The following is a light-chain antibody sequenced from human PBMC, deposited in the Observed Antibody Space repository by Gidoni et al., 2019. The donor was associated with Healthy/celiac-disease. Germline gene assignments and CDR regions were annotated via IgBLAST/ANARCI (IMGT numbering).Light chain of an antibody. J-gene: IGKJ2*02. CDR3: QQYGSSPRT. V-gene: IGKV3-20*01. Sequence: VLTQSPGTLSLSPGERATLSCRASQSVSSSYLAWYQQKPGQAPRLLIYGASSRATGIPDRFSGSGSGTDFTLTISRLEPEDFAVYYCQQYGSSPRTFGQGTKLEIK. CDR1: QSVSSSY. CDR2: GAS.